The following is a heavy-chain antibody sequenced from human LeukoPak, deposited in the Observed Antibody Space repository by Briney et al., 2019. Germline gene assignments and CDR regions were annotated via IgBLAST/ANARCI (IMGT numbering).Heavy chain of an antibody. D-gene: IGHD6-19*01. V-gene: IGHV3-23*01. CDR1: EFTFSNYA. CDR3: ASLYSSAWYYFDY. CDR2: ISGSGGST. J-gene: IGHJ4*02. Sequence: SGGSLRLSCAASEFTFSNYAMSWVRQAPGKGLEWVSGISGSGGSTHYADSVKGRFTISRDNSKNTLYLQMSSLRAEDTAIYYCASLYSSAWYYFDYWGQGTLVTVSS.